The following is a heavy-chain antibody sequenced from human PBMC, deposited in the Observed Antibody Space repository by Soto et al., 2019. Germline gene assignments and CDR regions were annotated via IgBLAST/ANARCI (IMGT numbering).Heavy chain of an antibody. CDR2: IYYSGFT. V-gene: IGHV4-30-4*01. CDR1: GGSISSGDYY. J-gene: IGHJ4*02. Sequence: QVQLQESGPGLVKPSQTLSLTCTVSGGSISSGDYYWSWIRQPPGKGLEWIGYIYYSGFTYYNPSLNSRLTMSVDTSKNQFSLKLSSVIAADPAVYYCARSDNYVPFDHCGQGTLVTVSS. CDR3: ARSDNYVPFDH. D-gene: IGHD4-4*01.